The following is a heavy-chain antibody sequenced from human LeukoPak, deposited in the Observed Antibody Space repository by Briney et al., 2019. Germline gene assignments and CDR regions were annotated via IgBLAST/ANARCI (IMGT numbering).Heavy chain of an antibody. D-gene: IGHD1-26*01. Sequence: GGSLRLPCAASGFTFSSYAMSWVRQAPGKGLEWVSAISGSGGSTYYADSVKGRFTISRDNSKNTLYLQMNSLRAEDTAVYYCAKEKGATIVGATSDYWGQGTLVTVSS. CDR2: ISGSGGST. CDR1: GFTFSSYA. CDR3: AKEKGATIVGATSDY. V-gene: IGHV3-23*01. J-gene: IGHJ4*02.